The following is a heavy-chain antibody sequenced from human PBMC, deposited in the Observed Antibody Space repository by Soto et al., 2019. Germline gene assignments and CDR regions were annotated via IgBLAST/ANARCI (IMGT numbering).Heavy chain of an antibody. CDR3: AASCVGCGGFNYYGMDV. V-gene: IGHV4-31*03. CDR1: GASISSGGYY. D-gene: IGHD2-21*01. CDR2: IYYSGTT. J-gene: IGHJ6*02. Sequence: QVQLQESGPGLVKPSQTLSLTCSVSGASISSGGYYWNWIRQHPGKGLEWIGYIYYSGTTYYNPSRKGRVTISVDTSKNQCSRKLSSVTAADTAVYYCAASCVGCGGFNYYGMDVWGQGTTVTVSS.